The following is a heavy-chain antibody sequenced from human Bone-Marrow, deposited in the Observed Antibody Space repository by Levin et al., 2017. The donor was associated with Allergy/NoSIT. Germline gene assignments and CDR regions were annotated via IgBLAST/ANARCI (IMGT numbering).Heavy chain of an antibody. Sequence: ASVKVSCKASGYTFTDYYMHWVRQAPGQGLEWMGRINPDSGGTKYAQEFQGRVTMTRDTSISTAYIEVTRLRSDDTAVYYCARGEWLLHYWGQGTLVTVSS. CDR3: ARGEWLLHY. J-gene: IGHJ4*02. CDR1: GYTFTDYY. V-gene: IGHV1-2*06. CDR2: INPDSGGT. D-gene: IGHD3-22*01.